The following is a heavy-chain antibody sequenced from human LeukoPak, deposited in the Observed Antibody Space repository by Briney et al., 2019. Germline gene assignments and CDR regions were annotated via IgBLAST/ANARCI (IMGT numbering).Heavy chain of an antibody. CDR1: GFTFSSYS. J-gene: IGHJ5*02. V-gene: IGHV3-21*01. D-gene: IGHD1-26*01. CDR2: ISSSSSYI. CDR3: ARSGGGATTGWFDP. Sequence: GGSLRLSCAASGFTFSSYSMNWVRQAPGKGLEWVSSISSSSSYIYYADSVKGRFTISRDNAKNSLYLQMNSLRAEDTAVYYCARSGGGATTGWFDPWGQGTLVTVSS.